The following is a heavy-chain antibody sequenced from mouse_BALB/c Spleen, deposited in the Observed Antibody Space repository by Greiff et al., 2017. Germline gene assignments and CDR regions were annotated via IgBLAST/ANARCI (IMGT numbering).Heavy chain of an antibody. J-gene: IGHJ3*01. V-gene: IGHV1-54*01. CDR1: GYAFTNYL. D-gene: IGHD2-4*01. CDR3: AREITFAY. Sequence: VKLMESGAELVRPGTSVKVSCKASGYAFTNYLIEWVKQRPGQGLEWIGVINPGSGGTNYNEKFKGKATLTADKSSSTAYMQLSSLTSDDSAVYFCAREITFAYWGQGTLVTVSA. CDR2: INPGSGGT.